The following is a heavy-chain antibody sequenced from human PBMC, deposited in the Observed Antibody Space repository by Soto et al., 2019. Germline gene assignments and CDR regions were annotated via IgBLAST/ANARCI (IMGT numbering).Heavy chain of an antibody. Sequence: QVQLQESGPGLVKPSETLSLTCTVSGGSVSSGSYYWSWIRQPPGKGLEWIGYIYYSGSTNYNPSLKSRVTISVDTSKNQCSLKLSSVTAADTAVYYCARFPSTNEKPMMGFDYWGQGTLVTVSS. J-gene: IGHJ4*02. CDR2: IYYSGST. CDR3: ARFPSTNEKPMMGFDY. CDR1: GGSVSSGSYY. V-gene: IGHV4-61*01. D-gene: IGHD3-22*01.